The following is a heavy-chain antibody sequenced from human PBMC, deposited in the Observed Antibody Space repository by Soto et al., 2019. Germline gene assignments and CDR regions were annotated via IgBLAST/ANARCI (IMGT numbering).Heavy chain of an antibody. CDR1: GFTFSSYG. CDR2: ILYDGSNK. Sequence: QVQLVESGGGVVQPGRSLRLSCAASGFTFSSYGMHWVRQAPGKGLEGVAVILYDGSNKYYADYVKGRFTISRDNSKNTLYLQMNSVRAEDTAVYYCARGYGMDGGVVVWGQSNLLTVYS. CDR3: ARGYGMDGGVVV. V-gene: IGHV3-33*01. J-gene: IGHJ4*02. D-gene: IGHD3-3*01.